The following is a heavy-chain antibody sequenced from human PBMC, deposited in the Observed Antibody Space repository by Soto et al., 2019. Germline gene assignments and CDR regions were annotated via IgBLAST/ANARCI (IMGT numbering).Heavy chain of an antibody. J-gene: IGHJ5*02. Sequence: QVQLVQSGAEVKKPGSSVKVSCKASGGTFSSYAISWVRQAPGQGLEWMGGITPICVTANYAQQFQGRVTITADESTSTAYMELSSLRSEDTAVYYCATTLPTGTPVRADWFDPWGQGTLVTVSS. CDR2: ITPICVTA. CDR1: GGTFSSYA. D-gene: IGHD1-1*01. CDR3: ATTLPTGTPVRADWFDP. V-gene: IGHV1-69*01.